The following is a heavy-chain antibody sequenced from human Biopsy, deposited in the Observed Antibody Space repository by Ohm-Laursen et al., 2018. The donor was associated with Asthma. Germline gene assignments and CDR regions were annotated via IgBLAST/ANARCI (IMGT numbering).Heavy chain of an antibody. CDR2: MYHSGSP. V-gene: IGHV4-39*01. J-gene: IGHJ4*02. CDR3: VRHQYSSSWSTFDY. D-gene: IGHD3-22*01. Sequence: SQTLSLTCTVSGGPITSSSYYWGWIRQPPGKGMEWIGSMYHSGSPYYHPSLKSRATISIDTSKSHFSMKMSSVTAADTAVYFCVRHQYSSSWSTFDYWGQGALVTVSS. CDR1: GGPITSSSYY.